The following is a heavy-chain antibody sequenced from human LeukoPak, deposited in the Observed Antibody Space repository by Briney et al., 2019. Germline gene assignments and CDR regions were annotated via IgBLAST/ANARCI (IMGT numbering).Heavy chain of an antibody. CDR2: IYYSGST. D-gene: IGHD3-22*01. CDR3: ARGLNYYDSIVPLTSNDY. J-gene: IGHJ4*02. CDR1: GGSISSGDYY. V-gene: IGHV4-30-4*01. Sequence: SETLSLTCTVSGGSISSGDYYWSWIRQPPGKGLEWIGYIYYSGSTYYNPSLKSRVTISVDTSKNQFSLKLSSVTAADTAVYYCARGLNYYDSIVPLTSNDYWGQGTLVTVSS.